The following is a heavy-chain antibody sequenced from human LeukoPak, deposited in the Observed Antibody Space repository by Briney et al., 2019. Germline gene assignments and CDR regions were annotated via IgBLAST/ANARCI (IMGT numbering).Heavy chain of an antibody. CDR3: ARDFMTTVTTWYYYYGMDV. CDR1: GYTFTSYY. V-gene: IGHV1-46*01. CDR2: INPSGGST. Sequence: GASVKVSCKASGYTFTSYYMHWVRQAPGQGLEWMGIINPSGGSTSYAQKFQGRVTMTRDTSTSTVYMELSSLRSEDTAVYYCARDFMTTVTTWYYYYGMDVWGQGTTVTVSS. J-gene: IGHJ6*02. D-gene: IGHD4-17*01.